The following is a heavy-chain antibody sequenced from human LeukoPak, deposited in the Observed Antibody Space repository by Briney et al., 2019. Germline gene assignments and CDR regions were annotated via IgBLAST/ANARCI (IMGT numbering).Heavy chain of an antibody. CDR3: ARGVAVAAPRPYYYDSRGAFDI. Sequence: PSQTLSLTCTVSGGSISSGGYYWSWIRQPPGKGLEWIGEIYHSGSTNYNPSLKSRVTISVDKSKNQFSLKLSSVTAADTAVYYCARGVAVAAPRPYYYDSRGAFDIWGQGTMVTVSS. V-gene: IGHV4-30-2*01. J-gene: IGHJ3*02. D-gene: IGHD3-22*01. CDR1: GGSISSGGYY. CDR2: IYHSGST.